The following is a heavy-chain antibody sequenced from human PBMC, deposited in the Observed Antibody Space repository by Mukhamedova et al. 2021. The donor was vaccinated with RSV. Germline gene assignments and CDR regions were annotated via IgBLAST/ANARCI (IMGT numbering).Heavy chain of an antibody. CDR3: AKHYYDSSGLTTDGAFDI. Sequence: TISRDNSKNTLYLQMNSLRAEDTAVYYCAKHYYDSSGLTTDGAFDIWGQGTMVTVSS. V-gene: IGHV3-23*01. J-gene: IGHJ3*02. D-gene: IGHD3-22*01.